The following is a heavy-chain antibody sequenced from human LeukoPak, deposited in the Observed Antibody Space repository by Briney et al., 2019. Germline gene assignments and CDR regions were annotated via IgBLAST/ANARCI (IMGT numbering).Heavy chain of an antibody. V-gene: IGHV3-21*01. J-gene: IGHJ4*02. CDR1: GFTFSSYS. CDR3: ARGKTYYYASSGVPY. CDR2: ISSSSSYI. D-gene: IGHD3-22*01. Sequence: GGSLRLSCAASGFTFSSYSMNWVRQAPGKGLEWVSSISSSSSYIYYADSVKGRFTISRDNAKNSLYLQMNSLRAEDTAVYYCARGKTYYYASSGVPYWGQGTLVTVSS.